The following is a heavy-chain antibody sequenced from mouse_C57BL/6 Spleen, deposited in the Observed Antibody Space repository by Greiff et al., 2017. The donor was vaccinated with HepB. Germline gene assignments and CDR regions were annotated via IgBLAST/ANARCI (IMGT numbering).Heavy chain of an antibody. V-gene: IGHV1-55*01. CDR3: ARTTMVTTGGSY. J-gene: IGHJ3*01. Sequence: QVQLQQPGAELVKPGASVKMSCKASGYTFTSYWITWVKQRPGQGLEWIGDIYPGSGSTNYNEKFKSKATLTVDTSSSTAYMQLSSLTSEDSAVYYCARTTMVTTGGSYWGQGTLVTVSA. CDR1: GYTFTSYW. D-gene: IGHD2-2*01. CDR2: IYPGSGST.